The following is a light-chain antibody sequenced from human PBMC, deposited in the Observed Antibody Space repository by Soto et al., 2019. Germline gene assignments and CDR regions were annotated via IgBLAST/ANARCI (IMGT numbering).Light chain of an antibody. CDR2: AAS. CDR3: QKYNSDPLT. J-gene: IGKJ3*01. CDR1: QGIGKS. V-gene: IGKV1-27*01. Sequence: DVQMTQSPSSLSASVGDRVTITCRASQGIGKSLAWYQQKPGKVPKLLIYAASTLQSGVPFRFSGSGSGTDFTLTISSLQPEDVATYYCQKYNSDPLTFGPGTKV.